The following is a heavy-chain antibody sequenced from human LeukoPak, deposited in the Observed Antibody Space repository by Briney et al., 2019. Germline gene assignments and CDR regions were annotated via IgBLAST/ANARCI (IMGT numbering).Heavy chain of an antibody. D-gene: IGHD3-10*01. CDR1: GYTFTGYY. J-gene: IGHJ4*02. CDR3: ARGFMVRGVIGVDY. V-gene: IGHV1-2*06. Sequence: ASVKVSCKASGYTFTGYYMRWVRQAPGQGLEWMGRINPNSGGTNYAQKFQGRVTMTRDTSISTAYMELSRLRSDDTAVYYCARGFMVRGVIGVDYWGQGTLVTVSS. CDR2: INPNSGGT.